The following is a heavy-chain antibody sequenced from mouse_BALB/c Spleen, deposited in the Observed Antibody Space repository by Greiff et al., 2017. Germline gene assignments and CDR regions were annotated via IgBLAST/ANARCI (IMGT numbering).Heavy chain of an antibody. V-gene: IGHV1-12*01. J-gene: IGHJ2*01. CDR1: GYTFTSYN. CDR2: IYPGNGDT. D-gene: IGHD4-1*01. Sequence: QVQLQQPGAELVKPGASVKMSCKASGYTFTSYNMHWVKQTPGQGLEWIGAIYPGNGDTSYNQKFKGKATLTADKSSSTAYMQLSSLTSEDSAVYYCARVWVYFDYWGQGTTLTVSS. CDR3: ARVWVYFDY.